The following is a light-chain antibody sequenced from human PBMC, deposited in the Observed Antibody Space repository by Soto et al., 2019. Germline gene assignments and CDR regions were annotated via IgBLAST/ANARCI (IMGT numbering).Light chain of an antibody. CDR1: QSLLHGNGYNY. J-gene: IGKJ2*01. V-gene: IGKV2-28*01. CDR2: LGS. Sequence: DIVMTQSPLSLPVTSGEPASISCRSSQSLLHGNGYNYLEWYLQKPGQSPQLLIYLGSNRASGVPDRFSGSGSGTDFTLKISRVEAEDVGIYYCMQDLQTPYTFGQGTKVEVK. CDR3: MQDLQTPYT.